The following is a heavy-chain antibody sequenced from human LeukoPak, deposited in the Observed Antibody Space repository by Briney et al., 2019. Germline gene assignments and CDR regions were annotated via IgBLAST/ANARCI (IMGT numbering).Heavy chain of an antibody. J-gene: IGHJ4*02. CDR3: ARVRLRLGELSLWD. Sequence: GASVKVSCKASGGTFSSYAISWLRQAPVQGLEWMGRIIPIFGTANYAQKFQGRVTLTTDESTSTAYMELSSLRSEDTAVYYCARVRLRLGELSLWDWGQGTLVTVSS. V-gene: IGHV1-69*05. CDR2: IIPIFGTA. D-gene: IGHD3-16*02. CDR1: GGTFSSYA.